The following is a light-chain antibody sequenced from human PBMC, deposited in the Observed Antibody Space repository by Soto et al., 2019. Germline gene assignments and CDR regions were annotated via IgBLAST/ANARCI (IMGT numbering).Light chain of an antibody. CDR3: SYYAGSNTLV. V-gene: IGLV2-8*01. CDR1: SSDVGGYNY. Sequence: QSALTQHHSAYGSPGQSGTISCTGTSSDVGGYNYVSWYQQHPGKAPKLMIYEVSKRPSGFPDRFSCSKTGNTASLTVSGLQAEDEADYYCSYYAGSNTLVVGGGTKVTV. J-gene: IGLJ2*01. CDR2: EVS.